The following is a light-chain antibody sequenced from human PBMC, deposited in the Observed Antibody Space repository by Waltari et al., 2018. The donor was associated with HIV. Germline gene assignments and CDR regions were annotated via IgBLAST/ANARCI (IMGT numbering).Light chain of an antibody. CDR2: SNN. V-gene: IGLV1-44*01. CDR1: SSNIGSNT. Sequence: QSVLTQPPSASGTPGQRVTISCSGSSSNIGSNTVKWYQQLPGTAPKLLIYSNNQRPSGVPDRFSGSKSGTSASLAISGLQSEDEADYYCAAWDDSLNGPGVVFGGGTKLTVL. CDR3: AAWDDSLNGPGVV. J-gene: IGLJ2*01.